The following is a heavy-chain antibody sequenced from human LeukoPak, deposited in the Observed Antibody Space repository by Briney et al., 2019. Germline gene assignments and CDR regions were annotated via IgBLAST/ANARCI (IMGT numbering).Heavy chain of an antibody. Sequence: PGRSLRLSCAASGFTFSSFAMHWVRQAPGKGLEYVSGISRDGRSTFYADSVKGRFTISRDNSKNTLYLQMGSLRAEDMAVYYCAIQIRGVIYWGQGTLVTVSS. D-gene: IGHD3-10*01. CDR2: ISRDGRST. J-gene: IGHJ4*02. CDR3: AIQIRGVIY. CDR1: GFTFSSFA. V-gene: IGHV3-64*02.